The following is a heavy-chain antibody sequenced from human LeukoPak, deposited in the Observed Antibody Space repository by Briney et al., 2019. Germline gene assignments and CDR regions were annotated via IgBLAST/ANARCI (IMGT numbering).Heavy chain of an antibody. D-gene: IGHD2/OR15-2a*01. Sequence: ASVKVSCKASGYTFTSYYVHWVRQAPGQGLEWMGIINPSGGSTSYAQKFQGRVTMTRDMSTSTVYMELSSLRSEDTAVYYCARDHEYYGVWFDPWGQGTLVTVSS. V-gene: IGHV1-46*01. CDR3: ARDHEYYGVWFDP. CDR2: INPSGGST. J-gene: IGHJ5*02. CDR1: GYTFTSYY.